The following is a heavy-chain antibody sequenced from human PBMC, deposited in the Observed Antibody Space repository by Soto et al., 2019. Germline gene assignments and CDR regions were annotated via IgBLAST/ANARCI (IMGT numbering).Heavy chain of an antibody. Sequence: DSVKGRFTISRDNAKNSLYLQMNNLRAEDTAVYFCARDERSGAVATLFDYWGQGTLVTVSS. CDR3: ARDERSGAVATLFDY. D-gene: IGHD5-12*01. V-gene: IGHV3-7*01. J-gene: IGHJ4*02.